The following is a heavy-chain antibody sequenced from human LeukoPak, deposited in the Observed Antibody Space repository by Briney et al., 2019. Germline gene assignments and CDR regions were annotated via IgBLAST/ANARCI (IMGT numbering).Heavy chain of an antibody. Sequence: SETLSLTCTVSGGSITSYYWTWIRQLPGKGLEYIGYFYYSGSTNYNPSLKGRVTISVDTSKNQLSLKVTSVTAADTAVYYCARGGDEVMVLGPAAHGMDVWGQGTTVTVSS. D-gene: IGHD3-10*01. CDR1: GGSITSYY. J-gene: IGHJ6*02. V-gene: IGHV4-59*08. CDR2: FYYSGST. CDR3: ARGGDEVMVLGPAAHGMDV.